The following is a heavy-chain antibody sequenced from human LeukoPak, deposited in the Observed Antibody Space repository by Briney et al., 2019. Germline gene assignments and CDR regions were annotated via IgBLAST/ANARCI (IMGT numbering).Heavy chain of an antibody. J-gene: IGHJ4*02. D-gene: IGHD5-18*01. CDR3: ARGVMDTAMVDY. CDR1: GGSISSYY. CDR2: IYYSGSI. Sequence: SETLSLTCTVSGGSISSYYWSWIRQPPGKGLEWIGYIYYSGSINYNPSLKSRVTISVDTSKNQFSLKLSSVTAADTAVYYCARGVMDTAMVDYWGQGTLVTVSS. V-gene: IGHV4-59*01.